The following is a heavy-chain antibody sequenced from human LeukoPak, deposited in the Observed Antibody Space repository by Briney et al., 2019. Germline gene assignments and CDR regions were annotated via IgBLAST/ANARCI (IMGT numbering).Heavy chain of an antibody. V-gene: IGHV3-7*01. J-gene: IGHJ4*02. Sequence: GGSLRLSCAASGFSFNSDWMDWVRQAPGKGLEWVANIKHDESEKNYLDSVKGRFTISRDNAQNSLYLQMNGLRVEDTAVYYCANTILTGALWGQGTLVTVSS. CDR3: ANTILTGAL. CDR2: IKHDESEK. CDR1: GFSFNSDW. D-gene: IGHD2-2*02.